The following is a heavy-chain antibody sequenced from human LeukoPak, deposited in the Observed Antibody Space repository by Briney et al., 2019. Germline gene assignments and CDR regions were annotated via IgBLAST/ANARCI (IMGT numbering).Heavy chain of an antibody. CDR2: INHSGST. V-gene: IGHV4-34*01. CDR3: ARRFLEWLSPRFDP. Sequence: PSETLSLTCAVYGGSFSGYYWSWIRQPPGKGLEWIGEINHSGSTNYNPSLKSRVTISVDTSKNQFSLKLSSVTAADTAVYYCARRFLEWLSPRFDPWGQGTLVTVSS. D-gene: IGHD3-3*01. CDR1: GGSFSGYY. J-gene: IGHJ5*02.